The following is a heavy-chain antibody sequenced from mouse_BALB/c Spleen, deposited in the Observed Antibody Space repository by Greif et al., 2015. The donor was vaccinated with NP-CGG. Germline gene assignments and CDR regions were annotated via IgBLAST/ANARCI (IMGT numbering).Heavy chain of an antibody. J-gene: IGHJ4*01. Sequence: VQLQQSGPELVKPGASVKISCKASGYTFTDYYINWVKQKPGQGLEWIGWIYPGSGNTKYNEKLKGKATLTVDTSSSTAYMQFSSLTSEDTAVYFCARRTGTEAMDYWGQGTSVTVSS. CDR2: IYPGSGNT. CDR1: GYTFTDYY. D-gene: IGHD4-1*01. CDR3: ARRTGTEAMDY. V-gene: IGHV1-84*02.